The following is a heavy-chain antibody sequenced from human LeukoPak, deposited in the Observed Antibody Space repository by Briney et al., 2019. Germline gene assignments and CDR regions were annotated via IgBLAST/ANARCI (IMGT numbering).Heavy chain of an antibody. V-gene: IGHV4-59*12. CDR3: ARLPGRRITIFGVVHDY. J-gene: IGHJ4*02. CDR1: GASMTGYY. Sequence: SETLSLTCTVSGASMTGYYWNWIRQPPGKGLEWIGSVFYNGSTNYNPSLKSRVTISVDTSKNQFSLKLSSVTAADTAVYYCARLPGRRITIFGVVHDYWGQGTLVTVSS. D-gene: IGHD3-3*01. CDR2: VFYNGST.